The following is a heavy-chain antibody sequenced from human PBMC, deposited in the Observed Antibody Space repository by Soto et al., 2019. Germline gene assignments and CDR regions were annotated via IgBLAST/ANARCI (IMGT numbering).Heavy chain of an antibody. D-gene: IGHD6-6*01. J-gene: IGHJ5*02. CDR1: GGSISSGDYY. Sequence: QVQLQESGPGLVKPSQTLSLTCTVSGGSISSGDYYWSWIRKPRGKGLEWSGYIYYSGSTFYTPSLKSGLTISVETSKSQFSLKLSSVTAADAAVYYCARERPDGARLDQWGQGTLVTVSS. V-gene: IGHV4-30-4*01. CDR2: IYYSGST. CDR3: ARERPDGARLDQ.